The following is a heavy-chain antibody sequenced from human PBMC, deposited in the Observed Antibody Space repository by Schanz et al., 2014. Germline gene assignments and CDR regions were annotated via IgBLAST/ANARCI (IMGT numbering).Heavy chain of an antibody. J-gene: IGHJ6*02. CDR3: AKVDRTRYYAMDV. CDR2: IIPILDKT. CDR1: GGTFSSYT. D-gene: IGHD3-9*01. Sequence: QVQLVQSGAAVKQPGASVKVSCKASGGTFSSYTINWVRQAPGQGLEWMGRIIPILDKTNYAQKFQGRVTMTADKSTSTVYMEVSGLRSEDTAVYYCAKVDRTRYYAMDVWGQGTTVTVSS. V-gene: IGHV1-69*09.